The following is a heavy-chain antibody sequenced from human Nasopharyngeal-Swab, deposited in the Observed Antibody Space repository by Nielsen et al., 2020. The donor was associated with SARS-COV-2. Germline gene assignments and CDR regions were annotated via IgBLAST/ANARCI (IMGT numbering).Heavy chain of an antibody. D-gene: IGHD4-17*01. CDR3: ARERDYGDYAVFDY. CDR2: IYSGGST. Sequence: GESLKISCAASGFTVSSNYMSWVRQAPGKGLEWVSVIYSGGSTYYADSVKGRFTISRDNSKNTLYLQMNSLRAEDTAVYYCARERDYGDYAVFDYWGQGTLVTVSS. J-gene: IGHJ4*02. CDR1: GFTVSSNY. V-gene: IGHV3-53*01.